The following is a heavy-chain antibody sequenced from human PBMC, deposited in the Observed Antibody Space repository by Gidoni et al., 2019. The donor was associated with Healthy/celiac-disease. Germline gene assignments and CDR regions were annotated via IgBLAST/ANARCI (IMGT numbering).Heavy chain of an antibody. CDR1: GYTFTSYG. CDR3: ARSVAGIMDY. J-gene: IGHJ4*02. V-gene: IGHV1-18*04. Sequence: QVQLVQPGAAVKKHGASVKVACKASGYTFTSYGISLVRQAPVQGLEWMGWISAYNGNKNYAQMLQGRATMTTDTATSTAYMELRSLRSDDTAVYYCARSVAGIMDYWGQGTLVTVSS. CDR2: ISAYNGNK. D-gene: IGHD6-19*01.